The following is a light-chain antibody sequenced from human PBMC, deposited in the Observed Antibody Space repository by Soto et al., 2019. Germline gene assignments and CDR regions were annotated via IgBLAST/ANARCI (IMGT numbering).Light chain of an antibody. Sequence: EIVMTQSPATLSVSPGERATLSCRASQSVRSSVAWYQQKPGQAPRLLIYGASTRATGIPARISASGSGTEFTLTISSRQSEDFAVYYCQQYNNWPQTFGQGTKVEI. V-gene: IGKV3-15*01. CDR2: GAS. CDR1: QSVRSS. J-gene: IGKJ1*01. CDR3: QQYNNWPQT.